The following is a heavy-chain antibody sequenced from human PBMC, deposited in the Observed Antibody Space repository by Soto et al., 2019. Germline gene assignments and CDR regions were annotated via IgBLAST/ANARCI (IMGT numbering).Heavy chain of an antibody. V-gene: IGHV1-18*04. CDR3: ARGPGGATKPYYYYAMDV. J-gene: IGHJ6*01. D-gene: IGHD1-26*01. Sequence: QVHLVQSGGEVKKPGTSVKVSCKASGYTFNSHGISWVRQAPGQGLEWMGWINTYSGKTNYAQKFQGRVTMTTTTPTSTTYLELRSLRSGDTAVYYCARGPGGATKPYYYYAMDVWGQGTPITVSS. CDR2: INTYSGKT. CDR1: GYTFNSHG.